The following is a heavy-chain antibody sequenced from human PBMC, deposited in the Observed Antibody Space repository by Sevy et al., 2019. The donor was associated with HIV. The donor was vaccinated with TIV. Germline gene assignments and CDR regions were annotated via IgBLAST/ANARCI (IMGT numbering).Heavy chain of an antibody. CDR2: ISSSGSTI. CDR1: GFTFSDYY. V-gene: IGHV3-11*01. Sequence: GGSLRLSCAASGFTFSDYYMSWIRQAPGKGLEWVSYISSSGSTIYYGDSVKGRFTISRDNAKNSLYLQMNSLRAEDTAVYYCAGYSRGSAMDPELYDYWGQGTLVTVSS. J-gene: IGHJ4*02. CDR3: AGYSRGSAMDPELYDY. D-gene: IGHD5-18*01.